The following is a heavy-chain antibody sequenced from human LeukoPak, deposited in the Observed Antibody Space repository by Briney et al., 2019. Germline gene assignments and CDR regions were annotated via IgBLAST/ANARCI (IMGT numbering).Heavy chain of an antibody. Sequence: GASVKVSCKASGYTFTSYAISWVRQAPGQGLEWMGGIIPIFGTANYAQKFQGRVTITADESTSTAYMELSSLRSEDTAVYYCARDYYGSGSYYTPYYFDYWGQGTLVTVSS. V-gene: IGHV1-69*13. CDR3: ARDYYGSGSYYTPYYFDY. CDR2: IIPIFGTA. J-gene: IGHJ4*02. CDR1: GYTFTSYA. D-gene: IGHD3-10*01.